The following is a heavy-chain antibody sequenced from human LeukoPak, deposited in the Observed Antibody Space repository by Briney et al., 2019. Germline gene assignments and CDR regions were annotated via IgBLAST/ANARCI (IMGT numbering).Heavy chain of an antibody. CDR3: AKFVWFGELIYYFDY. V-gene: IGHV3-23*01. CDR2: ISGRGDST. Sequence: GGSLRLSYAASGFTFSSYAMSWVRQATGKGLEWVSAISGRGDSTYYADSVKGRFTISRDNSKNTLYLQMNSLRAEDTAVYYCAKFVWFGELIYYFDYWGQGTLVTVSS. D-gene: IGHD3-10*01. J-gene: IGHJ4*02. CDR1: GFTFSSYA.